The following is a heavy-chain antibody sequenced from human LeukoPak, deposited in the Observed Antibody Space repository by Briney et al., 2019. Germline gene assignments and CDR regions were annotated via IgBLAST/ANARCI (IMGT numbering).Heavy chain of an antibody. CDR3: AKDILTAYPDGFDI. J-gene: IGHJ3*02. CDR2: ISGSGDSK. V-gene: IGHV3-23*01. CDR1: GFTFSTFA. Sequence: PGGSLRLSCAASGFTFSTFAMNWVRQAPGKGPEWVSGISGSGDSKYYADSVKGRFTISRDNSQNTVSLQMSSLRAEDTAVYYCAKDILTAYPDGFDIWGQGTMVTVSS. D-gene: IGHD3-9*01.